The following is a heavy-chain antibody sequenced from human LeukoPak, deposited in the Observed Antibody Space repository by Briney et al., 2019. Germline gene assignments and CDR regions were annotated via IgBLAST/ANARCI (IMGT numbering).Heavy chain of an antibody. CDR2: NSGYGANT. Sequence: GRSLRLSCAPSGFTLSNYAMSWVRQNPGKGLEWISGNSGYGANTLYADSVKGRFTISRDNSRTTLYLHMDSLRVEDTAIYYCAKEGTGTSPYYFFYMDVWGKGTTVTVPS. J-gene: IGHJ6*03. CDR1: GFTLSNYA. V-gene: IGHV3-23*01. D-gene: IGHD1-7*01. CDR3: AKEGTGTSPYYFFYMDV.